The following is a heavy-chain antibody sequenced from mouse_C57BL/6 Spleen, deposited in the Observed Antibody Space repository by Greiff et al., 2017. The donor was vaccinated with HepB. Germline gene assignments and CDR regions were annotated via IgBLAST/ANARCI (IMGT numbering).Heavy chain of an antibody. CDR1: GYTFTDYE. CDR2: IDPETGGT. CDR3: TRGTTMIRTWFAY. D-gene: IGHD2-4*01. V-gene: IGHV1-15*01. Sequence: QVQLQQSGAELVRPGASVTLSCKASGYTFTDYEMHWVKQTPVHGLEWIGAIDPETGGTAYNQKFKGKAILTADKSSSTAYMELRSLTSEDSAVYYGTRGTTMIRTWFAYWGQGTLVTVSA. J-gene: IGHJ3*01.